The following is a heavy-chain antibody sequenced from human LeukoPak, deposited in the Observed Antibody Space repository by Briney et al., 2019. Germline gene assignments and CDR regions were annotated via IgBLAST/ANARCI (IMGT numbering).Heavy chain of an antibody. J-gene: IGHJ4*02. CDR2: VYSSGTT. V-gene: IGHV4-39*01. Sequence: SETLSLTCAVSGASISSSSYYWGWIRQSPGKGLEWIGSVYSSGTTYYNPSLTSRVSISVDTSKNQFSLKMSSVTAADTAVYYCARLAQQFDYWGQGTLVTVSS. CDR1: GASISSSSYY. CDR3: ARLAQQFDY.